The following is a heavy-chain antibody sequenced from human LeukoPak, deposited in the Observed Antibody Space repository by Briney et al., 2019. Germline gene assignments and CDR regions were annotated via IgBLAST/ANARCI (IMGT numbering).Heavy chain of an antibody. J-gene: IGHJ5*01. CDR2: IYPGDSDT. CDR1: GYRFTSHW. Sequence: GESLKISCKGFGYRFTSHWIGWVRQMPGKGLEWMGIIYPGDSDTRYSPSFQGQVTISADKSISTAYLQWSSLKASDTAMYYCARLEAVAGYHWFDPWGQGTLVTVSS. CDR3: ARLEAVAGYHWFDP. V-gene: IGHV5-51*01. D-gene: IGHD6-13*01.